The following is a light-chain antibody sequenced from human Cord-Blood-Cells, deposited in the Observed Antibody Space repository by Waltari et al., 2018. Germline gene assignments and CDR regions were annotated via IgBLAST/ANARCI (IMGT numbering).Light chain of an antibody. J-gene: IGLJ2*01. CDR2: DDS. V-gene: IGLV3-21*03. CDR1: NIGGKR. Sequence: SYVLTQPPSVSVAPGKTARITCGGNNIGGKRVHWYHQKPGQAPVLVVYDDSDRPSGIPERFSGSNSGNTATLTISRVEAGDEADYYCQVWDSSSDHVVFGGGTKLTVL. CDR3: QVWDSSSDHVV.